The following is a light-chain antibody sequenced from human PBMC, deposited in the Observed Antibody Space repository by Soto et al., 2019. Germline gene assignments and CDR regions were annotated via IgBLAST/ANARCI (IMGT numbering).Light chain of an antibody. CDR2: DAS. CDR3: QQYGSAPRT. V-gene: IGKV3-20*01. CDR1: QSVSSSY. J-gene: IGKJ1*01. Sequence: EIVLTQSPGTLSLSPGERATLSCRASQSVSSSYLAWYQQKPGQAPRLLIYDASNRATGIPARFSGSGSGTDFTLTISSLEPEDSAVYYCQQYGSAPRTFGQGTKVDIK.